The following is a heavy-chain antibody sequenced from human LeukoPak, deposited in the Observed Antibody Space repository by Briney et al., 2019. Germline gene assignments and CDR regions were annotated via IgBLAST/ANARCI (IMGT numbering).Heavy chain of an antibody. CDR3: ARDWGSGRYYDWYLDL. J-gene: IGHJ2*01. CDR2: IYTSGST. Sequence: SETRSLTCAVSGGSISSYYWSWIRQPAGKGLEWIGRIYTSGSTNYNPSLKSRVTMSVDTSKNQFSLKLSSVTAADTAVYYCARDWGSGRYYDWYLDLWGRGTLVTVSS. CDR1: GGSISSYY. V-gene: IGHV4-4*07. D-gene: IGHD1-26*01.